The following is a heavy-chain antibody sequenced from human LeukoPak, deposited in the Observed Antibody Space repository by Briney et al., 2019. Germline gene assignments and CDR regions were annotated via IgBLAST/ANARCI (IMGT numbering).Heavy chain of an antibody. D-gene: IGHD2-2*01. Sequence: SETLSLTCTVSGGSISSSSYYWSWIRQPAGKGLEWIGRIYTSGSTNYNPSLKSRVTMSVDTSKNQFSLKLSSVTAADTAVYYCARDSVVPAAISSYYYYGMDVWGQGTTVTVSS. V-gene: IGHV4-61*02. CDR2: IYTSGST. J-gene: IGHJ6*02. CDR3: ARDSVVPAAISSYYYYGMDV. CDR1: GGSISSSSYY.